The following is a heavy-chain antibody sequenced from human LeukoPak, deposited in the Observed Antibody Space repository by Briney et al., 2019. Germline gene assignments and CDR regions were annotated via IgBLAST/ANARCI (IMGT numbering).Heavy chain of an antibody. V-gene: IGHV3-21*01. Sequence: GGSLRLSCAASGFTFSSYSMNWVRQAPGKGLEWVSSISSSSSYIYYADSVKGRFTIPRDNAKNSLYLQMNSLRAEDTAVYYCARGPSNYFNWFDPWGQGTLVTVSS. CDR1: GFTFSSYS. CDR2: ISSSSSYI. J-gene: IGHJ5*02. D-gene: IGHD4-11*01. CDR3: ARGPSNYFNWFDP.